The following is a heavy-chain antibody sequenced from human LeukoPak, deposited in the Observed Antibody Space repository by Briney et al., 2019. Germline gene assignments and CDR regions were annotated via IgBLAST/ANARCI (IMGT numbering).Heavy chain of an antibody. D-gene: IGHD6-13*01. CDR2: IYYSGST. J-gene: IGHJ6*04. CDR3: ARAPTAAGPSYYYYGMDV. Sequence: SETLSLTCTVSGGSISSYYWSWIRQPPGKGLEWIGYIYYSGSTNYNPSLKSRVTISVDTSKNQFSLKLSSVTAAVTAVYYCARAPTAAGPSYYYYGMDVWGKGTTVTVSS. V-gene: IGHV4-59*01. CDR1: GGSISSYY.